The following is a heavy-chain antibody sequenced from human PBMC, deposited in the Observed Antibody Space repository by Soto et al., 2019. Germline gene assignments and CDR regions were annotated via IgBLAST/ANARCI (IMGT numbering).Heavy chain of an antibody. CDR1: GGFFSSNA. Sequence: QVQLVQSGAEVKKPGSSVKVSCQASGGFFSSNAISWVRQAPGQGLEWMGGILPIFHTTHYAQKFQGRVTITADESTSTAYMELSSLKSEATALYYCATGGRGYSSAPRFYFEYWGQGTLVPVSS. CDR2: ILPIFHTT. J-gene: IGHJ4*02. V-gene: IGHV1-69*01. D-gene: IGHD5-18*01. CDR3: ATGGRGYSSAPRFYFEY.